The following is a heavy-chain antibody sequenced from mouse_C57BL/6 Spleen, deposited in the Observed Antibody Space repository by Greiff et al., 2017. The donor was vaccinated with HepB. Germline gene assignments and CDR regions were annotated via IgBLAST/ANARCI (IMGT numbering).Heavy chain of an antibody. CDR2: IYPGSGST. J-gene: IGHJ4*01. Sequence: VKLQQPGAELVKPGASVKMSCKASGYTFTSYWITWVKQRPGQGLEWIGDIYPGSGSTNYNEKFKSKATLTVDTSSSTAYMQLSSLTSEDSAVYYCAREGLLGYYAMDYWGQGTSVTVSS. CDR1: GYTFTSYW. CDR3: AREGLLGYYAMDY. D-gene: IGHD2-3*01. V-gene: IGHV1-55*01.